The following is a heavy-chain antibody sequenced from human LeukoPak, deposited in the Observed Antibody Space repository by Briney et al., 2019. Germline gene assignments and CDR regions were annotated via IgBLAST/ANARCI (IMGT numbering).Heavy chain of an antibody. CDR1: GFTFSSYA. CDR2: IRDSGGST. V-gene: IGHV3-23*01. Sequence: GGSLRLSCAASGFTFSSYAMSWVRQAPGKGLEWVSAIRDSGGSTYYADSVKGRFTISRDNSKNTLYLQMNSLRAEDTAVYYCARGRITMVRGVTDFDYWGQGTLVTVSS. J-gene: IGHJ4*02. D-gene: IGHD3-10*01. CDR3: ARGRITMVRGVTDFDY.